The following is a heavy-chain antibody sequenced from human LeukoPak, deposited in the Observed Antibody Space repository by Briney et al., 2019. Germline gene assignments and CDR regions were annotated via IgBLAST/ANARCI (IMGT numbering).Heavy chain of an antibody. V-gene: IGHV3-48*03. Sequence: GGSLRLSYVASGFTFSSYEMNWVRQAPGKGLEWVSYISSRGDIIYYADSVRGRFTISRDNADNSLYLQMNSLRAEDTAVYYCARDAWGYYYMDVWGRGPRSPSP. D-gene: IGHD7-27*01. CDR1: GFTFSSYE. CDR3: ARDAWGYYYMDV. CDR2: ISSRGDII. J-gene: IGHJ6*03.